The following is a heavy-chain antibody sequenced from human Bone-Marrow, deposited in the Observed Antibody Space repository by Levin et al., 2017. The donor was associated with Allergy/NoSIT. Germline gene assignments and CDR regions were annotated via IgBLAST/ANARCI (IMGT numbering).Heavy chain of an antibody. CDR3: AKERGGGTWYYDY. V-gene: IGHV1-2*02. CDR1: GYTFTGYY. Sequence: GESLKISCKASGYTFTGYYMHWVRQAPGQGLEWMGWINPNTGGTSYVQKFQGRVTMTRDTSINTAYMELSRLRSDDTAFYYCAKERGGGTWYYDYWGQGTLVTVSS. CDR2: INPNTGGT. J-gene: IGHJ4*02. D-gene: IGHD2-15*01.